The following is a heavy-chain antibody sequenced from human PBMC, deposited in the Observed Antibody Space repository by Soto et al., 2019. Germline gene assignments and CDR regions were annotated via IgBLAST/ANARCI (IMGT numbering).Heavy chain of an antibody. CDR3: ARGPIMITFGGVIVTPFDY. CDR2: ISAYNGNT. V-gene: IGHV1-18*01. J-gene: IGHJ4*02. Sequence: QVQLVQSGAEVKKPGASVKVSCKASGYTFTSYGISWVRQAPGQGLEWMGWISAYNGNTNYAQKLQGRVTMTTDTSTSTAYRELRSMRSDDTAVYYCARGPIMITFGGVIVTPFDYWGQGTRVTVSS. CDR1: GYTFTSYG. D-gene: IGHD3-16*02.